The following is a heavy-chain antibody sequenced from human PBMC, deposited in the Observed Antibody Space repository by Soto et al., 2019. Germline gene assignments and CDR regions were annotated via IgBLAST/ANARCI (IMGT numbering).Heavy chain of an antibody. D-gene: IGHD3-16*01. V-gene: IGHV1-2*02. CDR2: INPNSGGT. CDR1: GYTFTGYY. CDR3: AKLMTTFPSFDY. J-gene: IGHJ4*02. Sequence: ASVKVSCKASGYTFTGYYMHWVRQAPGQGLEWMGWINPNSGGTNYAQKFQGRVTMTRDTSMSTAYMELSRLRSDDTAVYYCAKLMTTFPSFDYWGQGTLVTVSS.